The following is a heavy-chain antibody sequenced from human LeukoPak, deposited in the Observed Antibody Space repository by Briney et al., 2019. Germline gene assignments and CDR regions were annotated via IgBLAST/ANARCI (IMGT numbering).Heavy chain of an antibody. CDR1: GFTFSSYA. Sequence: PGRSLRLSCAASGFTFSSYARRWGRQAPGRGLEWVAGISDDGSDKYYADSGKGRFSISGDTSKNTLYLQMNSLRPEDTAVHYCARQLSGTRRYFHLWPRGPLVPVSS. CDR3: ARQLSGTRRYFHL. D-gene: IGHD6-13*01. J-gene: IGHJ2*01. V-gene: IGHV3-30-3*01. CDR2: ISDDGSDK.